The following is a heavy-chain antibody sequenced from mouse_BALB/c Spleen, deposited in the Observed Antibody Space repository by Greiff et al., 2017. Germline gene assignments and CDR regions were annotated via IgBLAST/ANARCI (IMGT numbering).Heavy chain of an antibody. CDR1: GFTFSSYG. CDR3: ARQITTVVEGAMDY. CDR2: ISSGGSHT. Sequence: EVQVVESGGDLVKPGGSLKLSCAASGFTFSSYGMSWVRQTPDKRLEWVATISSGGSHTYYPDSVKGRFTISRDNAKNTLYLQMSSLKSEDTAMYYCARQITTVVEGAMDYWGQGTSVTVSS. J-gene: IGHJ4*01. D-gene: IGHD1-1*01. V-gene: IGHV5-6*01.